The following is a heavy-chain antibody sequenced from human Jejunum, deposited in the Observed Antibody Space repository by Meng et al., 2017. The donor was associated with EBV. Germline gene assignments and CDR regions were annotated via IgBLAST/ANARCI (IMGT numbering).Heavy chain of an antibody. CDR3: ARVVDYYERSGYPDF. D-gene: IGHD3-22*01. CDR2: IYYSGNT. J-gene: IGHJ4*02. CDR1: GGSVSTASYY. Sequence: VQLQESGPGLVKPSETLSLTCTVAGGSVSTASYYWSWIRQSPGKGLELIGYIYYSGNTNYNPSLKSRATITVDTSKNQFSLKLSSVTAADTAVYYCARVVDYYERSGYPDFWGQGTLVTVSS. V-gene: IGHV4-61*01.